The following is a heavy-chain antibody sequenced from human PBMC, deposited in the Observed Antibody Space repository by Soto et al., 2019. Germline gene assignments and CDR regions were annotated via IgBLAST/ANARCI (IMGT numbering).Heavy chain of an antibody. CDR2: ISYDGSNK. Sequence: QVQLVESGGGVVQPGRSLRLSCAASGFTFSSYAMHWVRQAPGKGLEWVAVISYDGSNKYYADSVKGRFTISRDNSKNTLYLQMNSLRAEDTAVYCCARDAGVDIVVVPATGGMDVWGQGTTVTVSS. CDR1: GFTFSSYA. V-gene: IGHV3-30-3*01. CDR3: ARDAGVDIVVVPATGGMDV. J-gene: IGHJ6*02. D-gene: IGHD2-2*03.